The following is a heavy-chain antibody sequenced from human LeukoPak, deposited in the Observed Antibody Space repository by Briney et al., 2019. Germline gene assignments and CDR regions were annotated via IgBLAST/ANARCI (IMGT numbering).Heavy chain of an antibody. CDR2: INTDGSST. D-gene: IGHD2-2*02. Sequence: PGGSLRLSCAASGFTLSSYWMHWVRQAAGKGLVWVSRINTDGSSTSYADSVKGRFTISRDNAKNTLYLQMNSLRAEDTAVFYCARGPYCSSTNCYTDFDYWGQGTLVTVSS. CDR1: GFTLSSYW. CDR3: ARGPYCSSTNCYTDFDY. V-gene: IGHV3-74*01. J-gene: IGHJ4*02.